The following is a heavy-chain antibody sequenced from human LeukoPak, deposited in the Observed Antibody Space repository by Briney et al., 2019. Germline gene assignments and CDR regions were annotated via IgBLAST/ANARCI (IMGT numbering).Heavy chain of an antibody. V-gene: IGHV3-33*07. D-gene: IGHD1-26*01. CDR1: GFTFNSYA. J-gene: IGHJ6*03. CDR3: ARARGWEPNYYYYYMDV. CDR2: IWYDGSNK. Sequence: GGSLRLSCLPSGFTFNSYAMFWVRQAPGKGLEWVSLIWYDGSNKSYTDSVKGRFTISRDNSKNTLYLQMNSLRAEDTAVYYCARARGWEPNYYYYYMDVWGKGTTVTVSS.